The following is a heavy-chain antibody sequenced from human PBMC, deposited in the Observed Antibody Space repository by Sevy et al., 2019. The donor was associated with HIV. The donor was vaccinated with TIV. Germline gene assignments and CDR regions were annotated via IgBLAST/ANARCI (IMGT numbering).Heavy chain of an antibody. D-gene: IGHD1-7*01. CDR2: IKQDGSEK. CDR1: GFTFSSYW. Sequence: GGSLRLSCAASGFTFSSYWMSWVRQAPGKGLEWVANIKQDGSEKNYVDSVKGRFTISRDNAKNSLYLQMNSLRAEDTAVYYCARERYNWNYSGGMDVWGQGTTVTVSS. J-gene: IGHJ6*02. CDR3: ARERYNWNYSGGMDV. V-gene: IGHV3-7*01.